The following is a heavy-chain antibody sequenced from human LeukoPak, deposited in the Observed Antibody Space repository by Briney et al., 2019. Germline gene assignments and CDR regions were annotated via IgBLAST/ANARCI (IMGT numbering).Heavy chain of an antibody. J-gene: IGHJ4*02. CDR3: ARESVAGKDY. CDR2: MYYSGST. D-gene: IGHD6-19*01. V-gene: IGHV4-59*12. CDR1: GGSISSYY. Sequence: SETLSLTCTVSGGSISSYYWSWGRQPPGKGLEWMGYMYYSGSTNYNPSLNTRVTISVDTSKTQFSLNLSSVTAADTAVYYCARESVAGKDYWGQGTLVTVSS.